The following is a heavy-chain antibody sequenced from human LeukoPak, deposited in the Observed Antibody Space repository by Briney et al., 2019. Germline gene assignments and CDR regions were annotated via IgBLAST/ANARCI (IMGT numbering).Heavy chain of an antibody. CDR2: ISGSGGTT. V-gene: IGHV3-23*01. Sequence: QTGGSLRLSCAASGFTFSSYGMNWVRQAPGKGLEWVAGISGSGGTTYYADSVKGRFTISRDNSKNSLSLQVSSLRAEDTAVYYCAKTNGYYSDWGQGTLVPVSS. CDR1: GFTFSSYG. J-gene: IGHJ4*02. CDR3: AKTNGYYSD. D-gene: IGHD3-22*01.